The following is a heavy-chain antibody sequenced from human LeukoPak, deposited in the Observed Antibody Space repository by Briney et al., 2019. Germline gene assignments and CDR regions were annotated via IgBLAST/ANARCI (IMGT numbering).Heavy chain of an antibody. D-gene: IGHD2-2*01. J-gene: IGHJ5*01. CDR1: GYRFTSYW. Sequence: GESLKISSKASGYRFTSYWIGWVRQMPGKGLEWMGIIHPGDSDTRYSPSFQGQVTISADKSISTAYLQWSSLKASDTAMYYCARGDIVVLPAGGSYNWFDSGGQGTPVTVSP. CDR3: ARGDIVVLPAGGSYNWFDS. CDR2: IHPGDSDT. V-gene: IGHV5-51*01.